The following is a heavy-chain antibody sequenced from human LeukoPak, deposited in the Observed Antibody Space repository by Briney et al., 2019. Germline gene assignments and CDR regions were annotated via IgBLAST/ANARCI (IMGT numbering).Heavy chain of an antibody. CDR3: AKDTTTSITMVRGVTYFDY. V-gene: IGHV3-9*01. Sequence: GRSLRLSCAASGFTFDDYAMHWVRQAPGKGLEWVSGISWNSGSIGYADSVKGRFTISGDNAKNSLYLQMNSLRAEDTALYYCAKDTTTSITMVRGVTYFDYWGQGTLVTVSS. CDR1: GFTFDDYA. CDR2: ISWNSGSI. J-gene: IGHJ4*02. D-gene: IGHD3-10*01.